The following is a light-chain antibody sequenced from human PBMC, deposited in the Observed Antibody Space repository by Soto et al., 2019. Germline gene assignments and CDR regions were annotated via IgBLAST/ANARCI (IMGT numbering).Light chain of an antibody. CDR2: RNN. Sequence: QSVLTQPPSASGTPGQRVTISCSGSSSNIGSNYVYWYQQLPGTAPKLLIYRNNQRPSGVPDRFSGSKSGTSASLAISGLRSEDEAHYYCAAWDDSLSGPVFGGGTKLTV. CDR3: AAWDDSLSGPV. CDR1: SSNIGSNY. V-gene: IGLV1-47*01. J-gene: IGLJ2*01.